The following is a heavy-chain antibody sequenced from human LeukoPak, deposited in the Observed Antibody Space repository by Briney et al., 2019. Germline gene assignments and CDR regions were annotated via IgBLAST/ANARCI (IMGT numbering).Heavy chain of an antibody. Sequence: ASVKVSCKASGYTFTSYGISWVRQAPGQGLEWMGWISAYNDNTNYAQKLQGRVTMTTDTSTSTAYMELRSLRSDDTAVYYCARVGSGWYGYYYYGMDVWGQGTTVTVSS. CDR3: ARVGSGWYGYYYYGMDV. CDR1: GYTFTSYG. D-gene: IGHD6-19*01. V-gene: IGHV1-18*01. J-gene: IGHJ6*02. CDR2: ISAYNDNT.